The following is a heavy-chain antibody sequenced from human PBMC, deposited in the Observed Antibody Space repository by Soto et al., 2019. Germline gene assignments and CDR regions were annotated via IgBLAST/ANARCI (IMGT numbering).Heavy chain of an antibody. CDR1: GYSFTSYW. CDR3: ARQIGYYYGMDV. D-gene: IGHD2-21*01. CDR2: IDPSDSYT. V-gene: IGHV5-10-1*01. Sequence: GESLKISRKGSGYSFTSYWISWVRQMPGKGLEWMGRIDPSDSYTNYSPSFQGHVTISADKSISTAYLQWSSLKASDTAMYYCARQIGYYYGMDVWGQGTTVTVSS. J-gene: IGHJ6*02.